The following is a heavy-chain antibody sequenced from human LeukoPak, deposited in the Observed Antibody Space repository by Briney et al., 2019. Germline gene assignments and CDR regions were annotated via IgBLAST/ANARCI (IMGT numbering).Heavy chain of an antibody. Sequence: ASVKVSCKASGYTFTGYYMHWVRQAPGQGLEWMGRINPNSGGTNYAQKFQGRVTMTRDTSISTAYMELSRLRSDDTAVYYCARGNYYDSSGYRSFDYWGQGTLVTVSS. V-gene: IGHV1-2*06. D-gene: IGHD3-22*01. J-gene: IGHJ4*02. CDR1: GYTFTGYY. CDR2: INPNSGGT. CDR3: ARGNYYDSSGYRSFDY.